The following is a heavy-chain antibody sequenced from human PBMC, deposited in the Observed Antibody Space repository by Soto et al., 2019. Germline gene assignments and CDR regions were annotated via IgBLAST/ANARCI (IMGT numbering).Heavy chain of an antibody. Sequence: SETLSLTCAVYGGSFSGYYWSWIRQPPGKGLEWIGEINHSGSTNYNPSLKSRVTISVDTSKNQFSLKLSSVTAADTAVYYCARSGRQWLVHYFQHWGQGTLVTVSS. J-gene: IGHJ1*01. CDR2: INHSGST. V-gene: IGHV4-34*01. D-gene: IGHD6-19*01. CDR1: GGSFSGYY. CDR3: ARSGRQWLVHYFQH.